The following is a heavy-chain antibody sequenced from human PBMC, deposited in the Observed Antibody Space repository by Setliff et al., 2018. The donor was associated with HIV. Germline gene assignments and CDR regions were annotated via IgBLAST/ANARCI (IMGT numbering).Heavy chain of an antibody. CDR1: TYSISSGYY. J-gene: IGHJ4*02. V-gene: IGHV4-38-2*02. CDR2: IYHSGST. D-gene: IGHD2-8*01. Sequence: PSVTLSLTCAVSTYSISSGYYWGWIRLPPGKGLEWIGSIYHSGSTYYNPSLKGRVTISVDTSKNQFSLKLSSVTAADTAVYYCARDLMAPDRYFDYWGQGTLVTVSS. CDR3: ARDLMAPDRYFDY.